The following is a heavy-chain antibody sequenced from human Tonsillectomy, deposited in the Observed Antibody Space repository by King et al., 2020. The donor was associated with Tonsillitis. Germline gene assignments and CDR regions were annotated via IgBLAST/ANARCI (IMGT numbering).Heavy chain of an antibody. CDR3: ARGIRGTSSFDP. CDR1: GFTFSSYD. J-gene: IGHJ5*02. Sequence: VQLVESGGGLVQPGGSLRLSCAASGFTFSSYDMHWVRQATGKGLEWVSAIGTAGDTYYPGSVKGRFTISRENAKNSLYLQMNSLRAGDTAVYYCARGIRGTSSFDPWGQGPLVTVSS. D-gene: IGHD2-2*01. V-gene: IGHV3-13*01. CDR2: IGTAGDT.